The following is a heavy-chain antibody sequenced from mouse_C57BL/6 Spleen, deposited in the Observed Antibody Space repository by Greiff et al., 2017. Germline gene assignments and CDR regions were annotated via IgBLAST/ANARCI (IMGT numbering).Heavy chain of an antibody. V-gene: IGHV1-76*01. CDR2: IYPGSGNT. D-gene: IGHD2-9*01. J-gene: IGHJ3*01. Sequence: QVQLQQSGAELVRPGASVKLSCKASGYTFPDYYINWVKPRPGQGLEWIARIYPGSGNTYYNEKFKGKATLTAETSSSTAYMQLSSLASEDSAVYFCARAYYGYKGWMAYWGQGTLVTVSA. CDR3: ARAYYGYKGWMAY. CDR1: GYTFPDYY.